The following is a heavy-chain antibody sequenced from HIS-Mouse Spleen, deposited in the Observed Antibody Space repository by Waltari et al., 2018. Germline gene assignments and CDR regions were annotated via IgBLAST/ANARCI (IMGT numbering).Heavy chain of an antibody. CDR3: ARCLVGRDYGDWGY. J-gene: IGHJ4*02. CDR1: GYTFTGYY. Sequence: QVQLVQSGAEVKKPGASVKVSCKASGYTFTGYYMHWVRQAPGQGLEGMYGIKPNRGGTTYAQKFQARVTMTREPSISNAYMELSRLRSDDTAVYYCARCLVGRDYGDWGYWGQGTLVTVSS. D-gene: IGHD4-17*01. CDR2: IKPNRGGT. V-gene: IGHV1-2*02.